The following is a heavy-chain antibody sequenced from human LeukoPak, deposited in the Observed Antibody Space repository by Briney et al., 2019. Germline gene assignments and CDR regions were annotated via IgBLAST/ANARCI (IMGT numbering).Heavy chain of an antibody. D-gene: IGHD3-16*01. Sequence: SVKVSCKASGGTFSSYAISWVRQAPGQGLEWMGRTIPIFGIANYAQKFQGRVTITANKSTSTAYMELSSLRSEDTAVYYCARGWGSGAFDIWGQGTMVTVSS. J-gene: IGHJ3*02. CDR2: TIPIFGIA. CDR1: GGTFSSYA. V-gene: IGHV1-69*04. CDR3: ARGWGSGAFDI.